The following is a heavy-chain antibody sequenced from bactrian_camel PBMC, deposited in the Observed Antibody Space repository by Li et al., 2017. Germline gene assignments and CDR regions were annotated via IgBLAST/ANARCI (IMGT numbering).Heavy chain of an antibody. CDR2: IDADGLR. CDR1: GLTYGAKC. J-gene: IGHJ4*01. D-gene: IGHD2*01. CDR3: ATDPPPFLTYCSVGGSPFRY. V-gene: IGHV3S55*01. Sequence: HVQLVESGGGSVQAGGSLRLSCATSGLTYGAKCMGWFRQSPGKEREGVAGIDADGLRMYADSVKGRFVISKDNAKNTLSLQMNSLNTQDTAMYYCATDPPPFLTYCSVGGSPFRYWGPGTQVTVS.